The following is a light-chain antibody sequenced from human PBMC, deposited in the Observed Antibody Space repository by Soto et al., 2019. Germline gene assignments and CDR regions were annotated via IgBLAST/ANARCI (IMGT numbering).Light chain of an antibody. V-gene: IGLV2-14*01. Sequence: QSALTQPASVSGSPGQSITISCTGTISDFVVYNYVSWYQQHPGKAPKLMIYGASNRPSGVSNRFSGSKSGNTASLTISGLQADDEADYYCSSHTISSALQVFGTGTKVNV. CDR2: GAS. J-gene: IGLJ1*01. CDR3: SSHTISSALQV. CDR1: ISDFVVYNY.